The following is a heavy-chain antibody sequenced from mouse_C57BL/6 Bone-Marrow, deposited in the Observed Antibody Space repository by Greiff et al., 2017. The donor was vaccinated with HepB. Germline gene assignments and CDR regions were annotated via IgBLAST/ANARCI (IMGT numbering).Heavy chain of an antibody. V-gene: IGHV1-26*01. CDR3: ARSGGSSYGY. CDR1: GYTFTDYY. D-gene: IGHD1-1*01. J-gene: IGHJ2*01. CDR2: INPNNGGT. Sequence: EVQLQQSGPELVKPGASVKISCKASGYTFTDYYMNWVKQSHGKSLEWIGDINPNNGGTSYNQKFKGKATLTVDKSSSTAYMELRSLTSEDSAVYYCARSGGSSYGYWGQDTTLSVSS.